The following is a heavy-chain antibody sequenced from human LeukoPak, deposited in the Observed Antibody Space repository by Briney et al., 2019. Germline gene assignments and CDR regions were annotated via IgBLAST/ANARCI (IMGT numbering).Heavy chain of an antibody. CDR3: AREGGAYSGRYRGAYDI. CDR2: ISSSSSTI. D-gene: IGHD1-26*01. V-gene: IGHV3-48*04. J-gene: IGHJ3*02. Sequence: PGGSLRLSCAASGFTFSSYSMNWVRQAPGKGLEWVSYISSSSSTIYYADSVKGRFTISRDNAKNSLYLQMNSLRAEDTAVYYCAREGGAYSGRYRGAYDIWGQGTMVTVSS. CDR1: GFTFSSYS.